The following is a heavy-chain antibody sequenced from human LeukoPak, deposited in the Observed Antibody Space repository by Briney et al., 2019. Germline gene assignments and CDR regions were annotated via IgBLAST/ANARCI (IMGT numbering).Heavy chain of an antibody. CDR3: AKWGDYDILTGYYVSDF. J-gene: IGHJ4*02. D-gene: IGHD3-9*01. CDR1: GFILRNYV. Sequence: GGALRLSCAASGFILRNYVMSWVRQAPGKGLGGVSAIKGSGDTTYYADSVKGRFTISRDNSKNTLYVEMNTLRAEDTAVYDCAKWGDYDILTGYYVSDFWGQGTLVTVSS. V-gene: IGHV3-23*01. CDR2: IKGSGDTT.